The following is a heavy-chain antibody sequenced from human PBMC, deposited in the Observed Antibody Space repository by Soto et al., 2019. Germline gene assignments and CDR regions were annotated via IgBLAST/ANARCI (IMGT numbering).Heavy chain of an antibody. J-gene: IGHJ5*02. V-gene: IGHV4-30-2*01. CDR3: ARGGALRPNAHVPLDP. CDR1: GVSITSGSYS. CDR2: IHVSGYT. D-gene: IGHD2-2*01. Sequence: QLQLQESGSGLVKPSQTLSLTCTVSGVSITSGSYSWSWLRQAPGQGLEWIGNIHVSGYTSFNPSLKGRVSMSVATSKNQFSLELMSVTVADTAVYYCARGGALRPNAHVPLDPWGRGSLVTVSS.